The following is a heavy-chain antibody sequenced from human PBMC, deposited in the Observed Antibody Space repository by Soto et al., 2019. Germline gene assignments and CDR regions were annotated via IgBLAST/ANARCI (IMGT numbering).Heavy chain of an antibody. CDR1: GSSFSAYA. CDR2: IDRSGVIA. Sequence: EVQLSESGGGLVQFGGSLRLSCAASGSSFSAYAINWVRQAPGKGLEWVSAIDRSGVIAYYADSVKGRFTISRDNAKNTLYLQMNSLRAEDTAVYYCAKGGFWVHYGMDVWGPGTTVTVSS. J-gene: IGHJ6*02. V-gene: IGHV3-23*01. CDR3: AKGGFWVHYGMDV. D-gene: IGHD3-16*01.